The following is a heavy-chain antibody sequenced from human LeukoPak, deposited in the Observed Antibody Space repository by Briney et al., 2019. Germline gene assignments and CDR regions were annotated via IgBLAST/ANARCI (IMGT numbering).Heavy chain of an antibody. CDR3: AKVDWREYNFDS. CDR1: GGSISNYF. J-gene: IGHJ4*02. V-gene: IGHV4-59*01. CDR2: IYDSGSP. D-gene: IGHD3/OR15-3a*01. Sequence: SETLSLTCTVSGGSISNYFWSWIRQPPGKELEWIAYIYDSGSPSYNPSLKSRVTITMDMFKNQISLKLTSVTAADTAVYYCAKVDWREYNFDSWGQGALVTASS.